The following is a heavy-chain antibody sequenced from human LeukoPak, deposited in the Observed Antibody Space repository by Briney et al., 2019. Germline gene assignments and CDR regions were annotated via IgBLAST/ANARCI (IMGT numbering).Heavy chain of an antibody. CDR2: IYTRGST. J-gene: IGHJ5*02. CDR3: ARDRLVVVPAAFNWFDP. CDR1: GGSISSYY. V-gene: IGHV4-4*07. D-gene: IGHD2-2*01. Sequence: PSETLSLTCTVSGGSISSYYWSWIRQPAGKGLEWIGRIYTRGSTNYNPSLKSRVTMSVDTSKNQFSLKLSSVTAADTAVYYCARDRLVVVPAAFNWFDPWGQGTLVTVSS.